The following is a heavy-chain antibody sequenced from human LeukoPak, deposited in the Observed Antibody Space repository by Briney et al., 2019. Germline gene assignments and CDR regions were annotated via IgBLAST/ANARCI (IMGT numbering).Heavy chain of an antibody. V-gene: IGHV4-34*01. CDR3: ARMGLYRYSGSYDY. Sequence: AAETLSLTCAVYGGSFSGYYWSWIRQPPGRGLEWIGEINHSGSTNYNPSLTNRVTISADTTKNHFSLKLITVTAADTAVSYCARMGLYRYSGSYDYWGQGTLVTVSS. D-gene: IGHD1-26*01. J-gene: IGHJ4*02. CDR1: GGSFSGYY. CDR2: INHSGST.